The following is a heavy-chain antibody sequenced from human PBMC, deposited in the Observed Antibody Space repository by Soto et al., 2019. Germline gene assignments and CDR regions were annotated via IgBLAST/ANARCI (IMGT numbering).Heavy chain of an antibody. V-gene: IGHV4-31*11. CDR1: GGSIGSYDYF. J-gene: IGHJ4*02. CDR2: ISYTGST. Sequence: QVHLQESGPGLVRASQTLSLTCAVSGGSIGSYDYFWSWVRQHPGKGLEWIGYISYTGSTYYNPSLSGRLSISIDTSMNHFSLTLNSVTAADGAVYFCAGGPIAARLVYWGQGTPVTVSS. D-gene: IGHD6-6*01. CDR3: AGGPIAARLVY.